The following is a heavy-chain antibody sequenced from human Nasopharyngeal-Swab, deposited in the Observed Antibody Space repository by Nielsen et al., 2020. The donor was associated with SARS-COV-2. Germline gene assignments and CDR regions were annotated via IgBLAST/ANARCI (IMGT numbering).Heavy chain of an antibody. V-gene: IGHV3-74*01. CDR2: INDDGRDT. D-gene: IGHD5-12*01. Sequence: GGSLRLSCAAFGFTFSSYWMHWVRQAPGKGLVWVSRINDDGRDTIYADSVKGRFTISRDNAKNTLYLQMNSLRAEDTVVYYCVRATNLGGSLWVPDYWGQGTLVTVSS. CDR1: GFTFSSYW. J-gene: IGHJ4*02. CDR3: VRATNLGGSLWVPDY.